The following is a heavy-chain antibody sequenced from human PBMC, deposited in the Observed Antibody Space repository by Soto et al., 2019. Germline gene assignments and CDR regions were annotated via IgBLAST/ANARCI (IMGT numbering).Heavy chain of an antibody. D-gene: IGHD1-1*01. CDR3: ARETGPDAFDI. CDR2: ISSSGSTI. V-gene: IGHV3-48*03. Sequence: PGGSLRLSCAASGFTFSSYAMHWVRQAPGKGLEWVSYISSSGSTIYYADSVKGRFTISRDNAKNSLYLQMNSPRAEDTAVYYCARETGPDAFDIWGQGTMVTVSS. CDR1: GFTFSSYA. J-gene: IGHJ3*02.